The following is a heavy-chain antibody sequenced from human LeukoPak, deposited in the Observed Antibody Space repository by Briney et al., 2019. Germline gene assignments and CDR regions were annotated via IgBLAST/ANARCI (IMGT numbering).Heavy chain of an antibody. CDR2: IIPIFGTA. CDR1: GGTFSSYA. Sequence: VASVKVSCKASGGTFSSYAISWVRQAPGQGLEWMGGIIPIFGTANYAQKFQGRVTITADKPTSTAYMELSSLRSEDTAVYYCARKGVYNWNDSYYYGMDVWGKGTTVTVSS. CDR3: ARKGVYNWNDSYYYGMDV. J-gene: IGHJ6*04. D-gene: IGHD1-1*01. V-gene: IGHV1-69*06.